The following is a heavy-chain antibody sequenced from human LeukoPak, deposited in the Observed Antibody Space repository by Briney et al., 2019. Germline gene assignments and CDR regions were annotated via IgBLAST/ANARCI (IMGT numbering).Heavy chain of an antibody. J-gene: IGHJ6*02. CDR2: ISPSGTYI. CDR1: GFTFSDFT. CDR3: ARDREGSRRFGTDV. Sequence: GRSLRLSCAASGFTFSDFTMNWVRQAPGKGLEWVSSISPSGTYISYMDSLKGRFTISRDNAKSSLYLQMDNLRVEDTGLYYCARDREGSRRFGTDVWGQGTTVTVSS. V-gene: IGHV3-21*06. D-gene: IGHD3-16*01.